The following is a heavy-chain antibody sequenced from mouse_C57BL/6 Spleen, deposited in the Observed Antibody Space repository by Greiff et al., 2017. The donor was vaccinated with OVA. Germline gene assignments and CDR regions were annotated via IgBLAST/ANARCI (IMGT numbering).Heavy chain of an antibody. CDR3: ARRNRYYYAMDY. V-gene: IGHV1-55*01. CDR2: IYPGSGST. J-gene: IGHJ4*01. CDR1: GYTFTGYW. Sequence: QVQLQQPGAELVKPGASVKMSCKASGYTFTGYWITWVKQRPGQGLEWIGDIYPGSGSTNYNEKFKSKATLTVDTSSSTAYMQLSSLTSEDAAVYYCARRNRYYYAMDYWGQGTSVTVSS.